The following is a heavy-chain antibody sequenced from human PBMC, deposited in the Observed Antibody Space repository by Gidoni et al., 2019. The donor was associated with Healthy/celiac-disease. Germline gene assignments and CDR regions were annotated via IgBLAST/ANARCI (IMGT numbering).Heavy chain of an antibody. J-gene: IGHJ4*02. V-gene: IGHV3-53*02. CDR2: IYSGGST. CDR3: ARTARLGTAMVF. Sequence: EVQLVETGGGLIQPGRSLRLSCAASGFTVSSTYMSWVRQAPGKGLEWVSVIYSGGSTYYADSVKGRFTISRDNSKNTLYLQMNSLRAEDTAVYYCARTARLGTAMVFWGQGTLVTVSS. D-gene: IGHD5-18*01. CDR1: GFTVSSTY.